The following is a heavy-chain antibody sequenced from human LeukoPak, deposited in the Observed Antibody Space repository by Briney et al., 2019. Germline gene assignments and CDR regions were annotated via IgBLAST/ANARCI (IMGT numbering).Heavy chain of an antibody. V-gene: IGHV4-30-4*01. CDR2: IYYSGST. CDR3: ARGFSY. J-gene: IGHJ4*02. CDR1: GGSISSGDYY. Sequence: PSGTLSLTCTVSGGSISSGDYYWSWIRQSPGKGLEWIGYIYYSGSTHYNPSLKSRVSISIDTSKNQFSLKLTSVTAADTAVYFCARGFSYWGQGTLVTVSS.